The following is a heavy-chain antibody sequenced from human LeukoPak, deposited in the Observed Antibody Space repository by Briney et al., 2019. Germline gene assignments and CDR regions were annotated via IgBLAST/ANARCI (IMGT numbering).Heavy chain of an antibody. Sequence: SETVSLTCAVHGGSFSGYYWSWIRQPPGKGLEWIGEINHSGSTNYNPSLKSRVTISVDTSKNQFSLKLSSVTAADTAVYYCAIARSGWLRYYFDYWGQGTLVTVSS. V-gene: IGHV4-34*01. J-gene: IGHJ4*02. CDR2: INHSGST. CDR3: AIARSGWLRYYFDY. D-gene: IGHD6-19*01. CDR1: GGSFSGYY.